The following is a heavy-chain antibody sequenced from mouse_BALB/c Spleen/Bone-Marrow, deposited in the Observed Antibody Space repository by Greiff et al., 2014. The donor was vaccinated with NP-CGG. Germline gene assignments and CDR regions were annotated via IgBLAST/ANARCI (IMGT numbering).Heavy chain of an antibody. D-gene: IGHD2-2*01. CDR3: ARERYGYDGWYFDV. J-gene: IGHJ1*01. Sequence: DLVKPGASVKLSCKASGYTFTNYWINWVKQRTGQGLEWVGRIAPGSGSSYYNEMFKGKTTLTVVTSSSTAYIQLSNLSSEDSDVYFCARERYGYDGWYFDVWGAGTTVTVSS. CDR2: IAPGSGSS. V-gene: IGHV1S41*01. CDR1: GYTFTNYW.